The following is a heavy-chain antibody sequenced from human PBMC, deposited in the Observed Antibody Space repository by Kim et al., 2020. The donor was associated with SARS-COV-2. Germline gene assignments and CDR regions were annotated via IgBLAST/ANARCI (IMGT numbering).Heavy chain of an antibody. J-gene: IGHJ4*02. D-gene: IGHD6-19*01. CDR3: ARHLRQWLVPSYFDY. Sequence: PSLKRRVTISVDTSKNQFSLKLSSVTAADTAVYYCARHLRQWLVPSYFDYWGQGTLVTVSS. V-gene: IGHV4-39*01.